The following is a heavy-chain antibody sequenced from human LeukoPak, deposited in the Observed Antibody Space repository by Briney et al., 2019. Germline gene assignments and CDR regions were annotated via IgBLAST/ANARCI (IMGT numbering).Heavy chain of an antibody. D-gene: IGHD3-3*01. J-gene: IGHJ5*02. Sequence: ASVKVSCKASGYSFIRYHIHWVRQAPGQGLEWMGVLKLYDGSISHAQKFQGRVTMTSDTSISTAYMELSSLRSEDTAVYYCARSDDFWSGYYTEAGWFDPWGQGTLVTVSS. CDR3: ARSDDFWSGYYTEAGWFDP. CDR2: LKLYDGSI. V-gene: IGHV1-46*01. CDR1: GYSFIRYH.